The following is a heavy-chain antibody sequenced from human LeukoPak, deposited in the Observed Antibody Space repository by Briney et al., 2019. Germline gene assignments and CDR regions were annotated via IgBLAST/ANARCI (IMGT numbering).Heavy chain of an antibody. CDR1: GFTFSSYS. CDR2: ISSSSSTI. J-gene: IGHJ3*02. Sequence: GGSLRLSCAASGFTFSSYSMNWVRQAPGKGLEWVSYISSSSSTIYYADSVKGRFTISRDNSKNTLYLQMNSLRAEDTAVYYCAKDLFTMVRGACDIWGQGTMVTVSS. V-gene: IGHV3-48*01. D-gene: IGHD3-10*01. CDR3: AKDLFTMVRGACDI.